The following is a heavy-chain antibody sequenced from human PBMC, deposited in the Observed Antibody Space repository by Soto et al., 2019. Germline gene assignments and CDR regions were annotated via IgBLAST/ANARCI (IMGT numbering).Heavy chain of an antibody. CDR1: GFTFSSYA. Sequence: GGSLRLSCAASGFTFSSYAMSWVRQAPGKGLEWVSAISGSGGSTYYADSVKGRFTISRDNSKDTLYLQMNSLRAEDTAVYYCAKPSSGWPYYMDVWGKXTTVTVSS. CDR2: ISGSGGST. D-gene: IGHD6-19*01. J-gene: IGHJ6*03. V-gene: IGHV3-23*01. CDR3: AKPSSGWPYYMDV.